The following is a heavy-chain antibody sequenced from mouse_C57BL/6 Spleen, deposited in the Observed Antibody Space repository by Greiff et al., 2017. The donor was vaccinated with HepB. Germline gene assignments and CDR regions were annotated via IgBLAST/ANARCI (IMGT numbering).Heavy chain of an antibody. D-gene: IGHD1-1*01. CDR3: AREDYYGSSSGFAY. CDR2: ISDGGSYT. V-gene: IGHV5-4*01. CDR1: GFTFSSYA. Sequence: EVMLVESGGGLVKPGGSLKLSCAASGFTFSSYAMSWVRQTPEKRLEWVATISDGGSYTYYPDNVKGRFTISRDNAKNNLYLQMSHLKSEDTAMYYCAREDYYGSSSGFAYWGQGTLVTVSA. J-gene: IGHJ3*01.